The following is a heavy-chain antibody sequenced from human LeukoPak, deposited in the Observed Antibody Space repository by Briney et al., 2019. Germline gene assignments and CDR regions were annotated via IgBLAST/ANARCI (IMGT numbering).Heavy chain of an antibody. CDR2: ITLSGTSI. J-gene: IGHJ4*02. D-gene: IGHD2-2*01. CDR1: GFTFSSYN. CDR3: ASESPSSSSRTLDC. Sequence: GGSLRLSCAASGFTFSSYNMNWVRQAPGKGLEWVSYITLSGTSIYYADSVKGRFTISRDNAKNSLYLQMNTLRAEDTAVYYCASESPSSSSRTLDCWGQGTLVTVSS. V-gene: IGHV3-48*01.